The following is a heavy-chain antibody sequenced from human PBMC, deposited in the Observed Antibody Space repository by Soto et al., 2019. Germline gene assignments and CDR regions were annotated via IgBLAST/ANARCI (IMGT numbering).Heavy chain of an antibody. CDR3: ARRAWDYYYGMDV. CDR1: GYSFTSYW. J-gene: IGHJ6*02. Sequence: RGESLKISCKGSGYSFTSYWIGWVRQMPGKGLEWMGIIYPGDSDTRYSPSFQGQVTISADKSISTAYLQWSSLEASDTAMYYCARRAWDYYYGMDVWGQGTTVTVSS. CDR2: IYPGDSDT. V-gene: IGHV5-51*01.